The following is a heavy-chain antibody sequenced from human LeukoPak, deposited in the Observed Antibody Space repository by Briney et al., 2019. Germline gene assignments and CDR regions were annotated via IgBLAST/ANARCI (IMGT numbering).Heavy chain of an antibody. V-gene: IGHV4-4*07. J-gene: IGHJ6*02. Sequence: SETLSLTCTVSGGSISSYYWSWIRQPAGRGLEWIGRIQTSGSTNYNPSLKSRVTMSVDTSKNKFSLKVNSVTAADTAVYYCARGYYFGLDVWGLGTTVTVSS. CDR3: ARGYYFGLDV. CDR1: GGSISSYY. CDR2: IQTSGST.